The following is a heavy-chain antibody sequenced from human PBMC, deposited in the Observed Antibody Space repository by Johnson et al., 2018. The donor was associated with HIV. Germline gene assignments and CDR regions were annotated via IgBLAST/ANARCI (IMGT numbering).Heavy chain of an antibody. V-gene: IGHV3-33*08. CDR2: MWYDGSNK. J-gene: IGHJ3*02. Sequence: QVQLVESGGGVVQPGRSLRLSCASSGLNFSDYSMHWVRQAPGKGLEWVAVMWYDGSNKYYADSVKGRFTISRDNSKNTLYLQMNSLRAEDTAVYYCARSLAAAGLYDAFDIWGQGTMVTVSS. D-gene: IGHD6-13*01. CDR3: ARSLAAAGLYDAFDI. CDR1: GLNFSDYS.